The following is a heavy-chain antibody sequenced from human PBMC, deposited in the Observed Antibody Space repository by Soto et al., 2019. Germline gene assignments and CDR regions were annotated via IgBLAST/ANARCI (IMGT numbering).Heavy chain of an antibody. CDR2: IIPIFGTA. CDR3: ARETMIVVVTSPNAFDI. D-gene: IGHD3-22*01. CDR1: GGTFSSYA. J-gene: IGHJ3*02. V-gene: IGHV1-69*12. Sequence: QVQLVQSGAEVKKPGSSVKVSCKASGGTFSSYAISWVRQAPGQGLEWMGGIIPIFGTANYAQKFQGRVTITADXSXSAXYMELSSLRSEDTAVYYCARETMIVVVTSPNAFDIWGQGTMVTVSS.